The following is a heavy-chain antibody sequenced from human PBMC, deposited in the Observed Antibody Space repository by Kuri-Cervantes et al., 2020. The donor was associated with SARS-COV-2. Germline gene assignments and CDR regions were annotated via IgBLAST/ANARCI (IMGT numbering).Heavy chain of an antibody. Sequence: GGSLRLSCAASGFTFSSYGMHWVRQAPGKGLEGVAFIRYDGSNKYYADSVKGRFTISRDNSKNTLYLQMNSLRAEDTAVYYCARDLEGPSYYYYMDVWGKGTTVTVSS. CDR3: ARDLEGPSYYYYMDV. CDR1: GFTFSSYG. D-gene: IGHD1-1*01. V-gene: IGHV3-30*02. J-gene: IGHJ6*03. CDR2: IRYDGSNK.